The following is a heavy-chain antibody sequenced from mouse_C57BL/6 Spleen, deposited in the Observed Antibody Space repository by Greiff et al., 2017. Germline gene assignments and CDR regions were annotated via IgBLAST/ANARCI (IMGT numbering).Heavy chain of an antibody. CDR3: ARGEGY. V-gene: IGHV1-64*01. Sequence: PGQGLEWIGMIHPNSGSTNYNEKFKSKATLTVDKSSSTAYMQLSSLTSEDSAVYYCARGEGYWGQGTTLTVSS. J-gene: IGHJ2*01. CDR2: IHPNSGST.